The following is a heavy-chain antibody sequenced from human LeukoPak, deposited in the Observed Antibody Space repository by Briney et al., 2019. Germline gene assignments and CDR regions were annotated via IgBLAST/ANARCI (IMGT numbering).Heavy chain of an antibody. CDR1: GYSFTSYW. V-gene: IGHV5-51*01. CDR2: IYPGDSDT. Sequence: GESLKISCKGSGYSFTSYWIGWVRQMPGKGLEGMGIIYPGDSDTRYSPSFQGQVTISADKSSSTAYLQWSSLKASDTAMYYCARQKYSSSSAVYYFDYWGQGTLVTVSS. J-gene: IGHJ4*02. CDR3: ARQKYSSSSAVYYFDY. D-gene: IGHD6-6*01.